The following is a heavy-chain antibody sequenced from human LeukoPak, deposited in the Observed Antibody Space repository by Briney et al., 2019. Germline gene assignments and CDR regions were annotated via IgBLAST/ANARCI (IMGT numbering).Heavy chain of an antibody. D-gene: IGHD3-22*01. V-gene: IGHV1-46*01. CDR3: AGVTGYMIEDYFDY. CDR1: GGTFSSYA. Sequence: ASVKVSCKASGGTFSSYAISWVRQAPGQGLEWMGIINPSGGSTSYAQKFQGRVTMTRDMSTTTDYMELSSLRSEDTAVYYCAGVTGYMIEDYFDYWGQGTLVTVSS. CDR2: INPSGGST. J-gene: IGHJ4*02.